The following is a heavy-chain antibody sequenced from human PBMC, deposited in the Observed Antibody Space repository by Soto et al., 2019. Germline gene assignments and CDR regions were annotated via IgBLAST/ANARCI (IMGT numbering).Heavy chain of an antibody. V-gene: IGHV3-30*18. D-gene: IGHD1-26*01. CDR2: ISYDGSNK. Sequence: GGSLRLSCAASGFSFSSYGMHWVRQAPGKGLEWVAVISYDGSNKYYADSVKGRFTISRDNSKNTLYLQMNSLRAEDTAVYYCAKKELWELLSYFQHWGQGTLVTVSS. CDR1: GFSFSSYG. J-gene: IGHJ1*01. CDR3: AKKELWELLSYFQH.